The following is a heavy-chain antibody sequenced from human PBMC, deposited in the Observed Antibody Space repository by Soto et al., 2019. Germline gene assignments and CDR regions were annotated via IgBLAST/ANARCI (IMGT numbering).Heavy chain of an antibody. CDR2: ISGSGGST. J-gene: IGHJ5*02. CDR1: GFTFSSYG. V-gene: IGHV3-23*01. D-gene: IGHD6-13*01. Sequence: EVQLLESGGGLVQPGGSLRLSCAASGFTFSSYGMSWVRQAPGKGLEWVSAISGSGGSTYYADSVKGRFTISRDNSKNTLYLQMNSLRAEDTAVYYCAKDKAGTRWYNWFDPWGQGTLVTVSS. CDR3: AKDKAGTRWYNWFDP.